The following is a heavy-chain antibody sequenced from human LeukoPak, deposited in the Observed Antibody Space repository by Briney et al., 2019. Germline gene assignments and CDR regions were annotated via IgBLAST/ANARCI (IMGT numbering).Heavy chain of an antibody. V-gene: IGHV3-30*04. Sequence: GGSLRLSCAASGFTFSSYAMHWVRQAPGKGLEWVAVISYDGSNKYYADSVKGRFTISRDNSKSTLYLQMNSLRAEDTAVYYCAREGADYAFDIWGQGTMVIVSS. CDR2: ISYDGSNK. CDR1: GFTFSSYA. D-gene: IGHD1-26*01. CDR3: AREGADYAFDI. J-gene: IGHJ3*02.